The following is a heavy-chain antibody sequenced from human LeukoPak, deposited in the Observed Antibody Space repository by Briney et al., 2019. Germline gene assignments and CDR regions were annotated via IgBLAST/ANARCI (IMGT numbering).Heavy chain of an antibody. V-gene: IGHV3-9*01. CDR1: GFTFDDYA. J-gene: IGHJ3*02. CDR2: ISWNSGSI. D-gene: IGHD5-12*01. CDR3: ARARGRLRLLDAFDI. Sequence: GRSLRLSCAASGFTFDDYAMHWVRQAPGKGLEWVSGISWNSGSIGYADSVKGRFTISRDNAKNSLYLQMNSLRAEDTALYYCARARGRLRLLDAFDIWGQGTMVTVSS.